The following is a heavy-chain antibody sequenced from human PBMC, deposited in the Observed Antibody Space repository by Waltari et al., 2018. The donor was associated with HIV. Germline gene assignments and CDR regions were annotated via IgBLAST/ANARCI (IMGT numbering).Heavy chain of an antibody. D-gene: IGHD3-3*01. J-gene: IGHJ6*02. Sequence: EVQLVESGGGLVQPGGSLRLSCAASGFTFSSYSMNWVRQAPGKGLEWVSYISSSSSTIYYADSVKGRFTISRDNAKNSLYLQMNSLRAEDTAVYYCAREPYYDFWSGYYTRYYYGMDVWGQGP. V-gene: IGHV3-48*04. CDR3: AREPYYDFWSGYYTRYYYGMDV. CDR2: ISSSSSTI. CDR1: GFTFSSYS.